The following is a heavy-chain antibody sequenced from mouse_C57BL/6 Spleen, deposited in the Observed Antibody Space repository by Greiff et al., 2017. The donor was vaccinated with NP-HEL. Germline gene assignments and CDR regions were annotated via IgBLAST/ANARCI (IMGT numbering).Heavy chain of an antibody. J-gene: IGHJ4*01. CDR1: GYTFTSYW. CDR3: AREGGNYYDYDRYAMDD. D-gene: IGHD2-4*01. Sequence: QVQLQQPGAELVRPGSSVKLSCKASGYTFTSYWMDWVKQRPGQGLEWIGNIYPSDSETHYNQKFKDKATLTVDKSSSTAYMQLSSLTSEDSAVYYCAREGGNYYDYDRYAMDDWGQGTSVTVSS. V-gene: IGHV1-61*01. CDR2: IYPSDSET.